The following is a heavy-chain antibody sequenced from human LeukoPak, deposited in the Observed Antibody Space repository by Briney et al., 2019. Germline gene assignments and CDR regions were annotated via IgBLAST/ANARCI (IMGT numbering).Heavy chain of an antibody. Sequence: TGGSLRLSCAASGFTFSSYSMNWVRQAPGKGLEWVSSISSSSSYIYYADSVKGRFTISRDNAKNSLYLQMNSLRAEDTAVYYCAREDSSGWYPWGQGTLVTVSS. D-gene: IGHD6-19*01. CDR1: GFTFSSYS. V-gene: IGHV3-21*01. J-gene: IGHJ5*02. CDR3: AREDSSGWYP. CDR2: ISSSSSYI.